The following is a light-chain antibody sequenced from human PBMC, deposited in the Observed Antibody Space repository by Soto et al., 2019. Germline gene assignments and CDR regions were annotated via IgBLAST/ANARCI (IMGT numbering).Light chain of an antibody. CDR3: QQYGSSPKT. CDR2: GAS. V-gene: IGKV3-20*01. J-gene: IGKJ1*01. CDR1: QSVSGSY. Sequence: EIVLTQSPGTLSLSPGERATLSCRVSQSVSGSYLAWYQQKPGQAPSLLIYGASTRATGIPGRFSGSGSGTDFTLTISRLEPEDFAVYYCQQYGSSPKTFGQGTKVEIK.